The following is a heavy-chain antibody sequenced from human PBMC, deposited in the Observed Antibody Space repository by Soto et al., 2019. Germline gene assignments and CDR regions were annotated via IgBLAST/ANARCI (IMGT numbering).Heavy chain of an antibody. CDR3: AVAGYSSGCHGSFDY. Sequence: EVQLVESGGGLVKPGGSLRLSCAASGFTFSSYSMNWVRQAPGKGLEWVSSISSSSSYIYYADSVKGRCTISRDNAKNSLSLQMTSPRAEDTAVYYCAVAGYSSGCHGSFDYWGQGNLVSVSS. CDR1: GFTFSSYS. J-gene: IGHJ4*02. D-gene: IGHD6-19*01. V-gene: IGHV3-21*01. CDR2: ISSSSSYI.